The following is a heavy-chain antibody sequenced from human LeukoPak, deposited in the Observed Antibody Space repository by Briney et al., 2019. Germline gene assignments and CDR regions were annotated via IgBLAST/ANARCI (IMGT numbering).Heavy chain of an antibody. D-gene: IGHD3-10*01. CDR1: GYTFTGYY. Sequence: ASVKVSCKASGYTFTGYYMHWVGQAPGQGLEWMGWINPNSGGTNYAQKFQGRVTMTRDTSISTAYMELSRLRSDDTAVYYCALGSVYYGSGSYYSAWGQGTLVTVSS. CDR2: INPNSGGT. CDR3: ALGSVYYGSGSYYSA. J-gene: IGHJ5*02. V-gene: IGHV1-2*02.